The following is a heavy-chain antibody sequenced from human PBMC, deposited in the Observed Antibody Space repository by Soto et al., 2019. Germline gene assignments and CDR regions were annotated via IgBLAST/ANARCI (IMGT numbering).Heavy chain of an antibody. CDR3: TTGSYCSGGSCYFGNVY. CDR2: IKSKTDGGTT. D-gene: IGHD2-15*01. V-gene: IGHV3-15*01. CDR1: GFTFSNAW. Sequence: GGSLRLSCAASGFTFSNAWMSWVRQAPGKGLEWVGRIKSKTDGGTTDYAAPVKGRFTISRDDSKNTLYLQMNSLKTEDTAVYYCTTGSYCSGGSCYFGNVYWGQGTLVTVSS. J-gene: IGHJ4*02.